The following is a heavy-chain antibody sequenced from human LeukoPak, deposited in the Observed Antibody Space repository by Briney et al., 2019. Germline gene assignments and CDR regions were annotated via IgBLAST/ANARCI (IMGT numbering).Heavy chain of an antibody. V-gene: IGHV4-59*01. Sequence: SETLSLTCTVSGGSISSYYWSRIRQPPGKGLEWIGYIYYSGSTNYNPSLKSRVTISVDTSKNQFSLKLSSVTAADTAVYYCARRGSSWFFMDVWGKGTTVTISS. CDR1: GGSISSYY. J-gene: IGHJ6*03. D-gene: IGHD6-13*01. CDR3: ARRGSSWFFMDV. CDR2: IYYSGST.